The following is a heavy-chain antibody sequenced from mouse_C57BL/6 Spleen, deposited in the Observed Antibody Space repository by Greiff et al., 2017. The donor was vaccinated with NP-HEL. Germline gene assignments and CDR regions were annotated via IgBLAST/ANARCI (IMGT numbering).Heavy chain of an antibody. CDR2: INPNNGGT. D-gene: IGHD2-3*01. V-gene: IGHV1-26*01. J-gene: IGHJ2*01. Sequence: EVQLQQSGPELVKPGASVKISCKASGYTFTDYYMNWVKQSHGKSLEWIGDINPNNGGTSYNQKFKGKATLTVDKSSSTAYMELRSLTSEDSAVYYCARWLYDGYFDYWGQGTTLTVSS. CDR3: ARWLYDGYFDY. CDR1: GYTFTDYY.